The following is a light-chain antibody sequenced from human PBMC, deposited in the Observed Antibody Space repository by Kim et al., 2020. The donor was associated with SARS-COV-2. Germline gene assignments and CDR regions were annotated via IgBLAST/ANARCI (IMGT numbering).Light chain of an antibody. Sequence: SASVGDRVTITCQASQDISNYLNWYQQKPGKAPKLLIYDASNLETGVPSRFSGSGSGTEFTFTISSLQPEDIATYYCQQYDNLPYAFGQGTKLEI. CDR3: QQYDNLPYA. V-gene: IGKV1-33*01. CDR1: QDISNY. J-gene: IGKJ2*01. CDR2: DAS.